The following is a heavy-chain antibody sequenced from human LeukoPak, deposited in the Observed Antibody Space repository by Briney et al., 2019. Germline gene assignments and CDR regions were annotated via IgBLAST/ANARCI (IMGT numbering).Heavy chain of an antibody. J-gene: IGHJ4*02. CDR1: GFTFSSYA. CDR3: AKDTNSGWTYYFDY. V-gene: IGHV3-23*01. Sequence: GGSLRLSCAASGFTFSSYAMSWVRQAPGKGLEWVSAISGSSGITYYADFVKGRFTISRDNSKNTLYLQMNSLRAEDTAVYYCAKDTNSGWTYYFDYWGQGTLVIVSS. D-gene: IGHD6-19*01. CDR2: ISGSSGIT.